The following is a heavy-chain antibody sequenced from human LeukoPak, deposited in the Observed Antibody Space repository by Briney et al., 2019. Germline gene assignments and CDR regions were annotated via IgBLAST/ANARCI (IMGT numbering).Heavy chain of an antibody. J-gene: IGHJ4*02. D-gene: IGHD5-24*01. CDR1: GGSISSGGYY. CDR2: IYHSGST. CDR3: ARVPIPDGYNVDY. V-gene: IGHV4-30-2*01. Sequence: PSETLSLTCTVSGGSISSGGYYWSWIRQPPGKGLEWIGYIYHSGSTYYNPSLKSRVTISVDRSKNQFSLKLSSVTAADTAVYYCARVPIPDGYNVDYWGQGTLVTVSS.